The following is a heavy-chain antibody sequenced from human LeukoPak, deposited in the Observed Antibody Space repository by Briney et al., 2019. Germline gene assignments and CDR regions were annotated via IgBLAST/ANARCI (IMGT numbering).Heavy chain of an antibody. J-gene: IGHJ4*02. CDR2: IYHSGST. Sequence: SETLSLTCTVSGGSISSGGYYWSWIRQPPGKGLEWIGYIYHSGSTYYNPSLKSRVTISVDRSKNQFSLKLSSVTAADTAVYYCARKVGYYDILTGYHDYWGQGTLVTVSS. CDR3: ARKVGYYDILTGYHDY. CDR1: GGSISSGGYY. D-gene: IGHD3-9*01. V-gene: IGHV4-30-2*01.